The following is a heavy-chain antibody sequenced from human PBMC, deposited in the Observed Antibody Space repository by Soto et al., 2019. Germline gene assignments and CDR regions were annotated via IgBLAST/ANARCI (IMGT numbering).Heavy chain of an antibody. CDR2: IYYSGST. CDR3: VRRKTRPEAFDY. J-gene: IGHJ4*02. Sequence: QVQLQESGPGLVKPSETLSLTCTVSGGSISTYYWNWIRQPPGKGLEWIGHIYYSGSTNYNPSLRSRVTISIDTSKSQFSLRLTSVTAADTAIYYCVRRKTRPEAFDYWDQGTLVTVSS. V-gene: IGHV4-59*08. CDR1: GGSISTYY.